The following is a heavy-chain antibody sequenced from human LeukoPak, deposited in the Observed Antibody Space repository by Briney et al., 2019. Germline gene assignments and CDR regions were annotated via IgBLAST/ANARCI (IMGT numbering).Heavy chain of an antibody. D-gene: IGHD1-26*01. V-gene: IGHV1-69*05. CDR2: IIPIFGTA. CDR1: GGTFSSYA. CDR3: AREIMASYSGSYYFDY. J-gene: IGHJ4*02. Sequence: ASVKVSCKASGGTFSSYAISWVRQAPGQGLEWMGRIIPIFGTANYAQKFQGRVTITTDESTSTAYMELSSLRSEDTAVYYCAREIMASYSGSYYFDYWGQGTLVTVPS.